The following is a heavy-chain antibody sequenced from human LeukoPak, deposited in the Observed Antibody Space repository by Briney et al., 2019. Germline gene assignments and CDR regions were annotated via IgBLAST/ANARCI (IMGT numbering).Heavy chain of an antibody. CDR1: GESFSGHY. Sequence: SETLSLTCAVYGESFSGHYWSFIRQTPGQGLEWIGEINRSGRINYNPSLVGRVTVSVDTSKNQFSLNLSSVTAADTAVYYCARGYYDSGGYYYGIRAYYFDYWGQGTLVTVSS. CDR3: ARGYYDSGGYYYGIRAYYFDY. CDR2: INRSGRI. J-gene: IGHJ4*02. V-gene: IGHV4-34*01. D-gene: IGHD3-22*01.